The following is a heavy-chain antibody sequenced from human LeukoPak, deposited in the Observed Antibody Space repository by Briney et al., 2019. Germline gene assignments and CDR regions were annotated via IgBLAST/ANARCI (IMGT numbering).Heavy chain of an antibody. D-gene: IGHD3-3*01. CDR3: ARETITIFGVVIGRTDYYYYRDV. V-gene: IGHV4-4*07. Sequence: SETLSLTCTVSGGSISSYYWGWIRQPAGKGLEWIGRIYTSGSTNYNPSLKSRVTMSVDTSKNQFSLKLSSVTAADTAVYYCARETITIFGVVIGRTDYYYYRDVWGKGTTVTVSS. J-gene: IGHJ6*03. CDR1: GGSISSYY. CDR2: IYTSGST.